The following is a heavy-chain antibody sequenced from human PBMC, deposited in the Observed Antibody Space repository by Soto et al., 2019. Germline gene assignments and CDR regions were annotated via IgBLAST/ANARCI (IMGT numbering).Heavy chain of an antibody. D-gene: IGHD2-2*01. J-gene: IGHJ6*02. V-gene: IGHV1-3*01. CDR1: GFSFTSYS. Sequence: GASVNVSCKSSGFSFTSYSIYWGRQAPGQRLECMGWINAGSGNTKYSQKFQGRVTITSDTSSSTAYMGLSSLRSEDTAVYFCARGVENIVVVLDVFGYYGMDVWGQGTTVTVSS. CDR2: INAGSGNT. CDR3: ARGVENIVVVLDVFGYYGMDV.